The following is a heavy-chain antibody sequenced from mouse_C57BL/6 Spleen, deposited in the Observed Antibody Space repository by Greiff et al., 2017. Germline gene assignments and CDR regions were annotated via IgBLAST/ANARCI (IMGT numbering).Heavy chain of an antibody. Sequence: QVQLQQPGAELVRPGTSVKLSCKASGYTFTSYWMHWVKQRPGQGLEWIGVIDPSDSYTNYNQKFKGKATLTVDTSSSTAYMQRSSLTSEDSAVYYCARNYFDYWGQGTTRTVSS. V-gene: IGHV1-59*01. CDR2: IDPSDSYT. J-gene: IGHJ2*01. CDR3: ARNYFDY. CDR1: GYTFTSYW.